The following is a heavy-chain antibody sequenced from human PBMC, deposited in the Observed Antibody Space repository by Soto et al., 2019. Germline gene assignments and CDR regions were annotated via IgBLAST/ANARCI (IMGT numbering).Heavy chain of an antibody. J-gene: IGHJ3*01. D-gene: IGHD3-22*01. V-gene: IGHV1-24*01. CDR1: GYTLTELS. CDR3: ATDLYYYDIPQT. Sequence: SSVKVSCKVSGYTLTELSMHWVRQAPGKGLEWMGGFDPEDGETIYAQKFQGRVTMTEDTSTDTAYMELSSLRSEDTAVYYCATDLYYYDIPQTWGQGTMVNV. CDR2: FDPEDGET.